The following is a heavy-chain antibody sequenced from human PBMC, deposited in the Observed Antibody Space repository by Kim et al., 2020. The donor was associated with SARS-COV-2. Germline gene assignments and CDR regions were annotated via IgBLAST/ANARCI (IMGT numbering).Heavy chain of an antibody. J-gene: IGHJ5*02. CDR2: VYHSGKT. Sequence: SETLSLTCSVSGGSISSSSYYWGWIRQPPGKGLEWIASVYHSGKTYYNPSLESRVTMSVDSSKNQFSLHVSSVTASDTAIYYCARPRGAVPPHTWFDLWG. V-gene: IGHV4-39*01. CDR1: GGSISSSSYY. D-gene: IGHD1-26*01. CDR3: ARPRGAVPPHTWFDL.